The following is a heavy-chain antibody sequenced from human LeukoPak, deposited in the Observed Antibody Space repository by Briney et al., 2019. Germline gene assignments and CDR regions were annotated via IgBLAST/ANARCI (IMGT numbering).Heavy chain of an antibody. V-gene: IGHV5-51*01. Sequence: GESLRISCKGSGYTFSSYWIGWVRQMPGKGLEWMGIIYPGDSDTRYSPSLQGQVTISVDTSIGTAYLQWSSLKASDTAIYYCARQNDFRLDYWGQGTLVAVSS. CDR1: GYTFSSYW. CDR2: IYPGDSDT. D-gene: IGHD3-3*01. J-gene: IGHJ4*02. CDR3: ARQNDFRLDY.